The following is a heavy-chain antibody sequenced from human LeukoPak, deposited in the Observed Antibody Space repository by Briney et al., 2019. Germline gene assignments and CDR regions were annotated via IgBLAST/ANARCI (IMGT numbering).Heavy chain of an antibody. Sequence: SETLSLTCTVSGGSISSYYWSWIRQPPGKGLEWIGYIYYSGSTNYNPSLKSRVTISVDTSKNQFSLKLSSVTAADTAVYYCARLRAYYGSGGYFDYWGQGTLVTVSS. J-gene: IGHJ4*02. V-gene: IGHV4-59*08. CDR3: ARLRAYYGSGGYFDY. D-gene: IGHD3-22*01. CDR1: GGSISSYY. CDR2: IYYSGST.